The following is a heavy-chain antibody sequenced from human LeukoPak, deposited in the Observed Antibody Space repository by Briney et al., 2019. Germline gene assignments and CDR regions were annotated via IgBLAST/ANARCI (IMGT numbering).Heavy chain of an antibody. CDR3: AAAGPDMGGAFEI. CDR1: GFTSDHFDDYG. V-gene: IGHV3-20*04. J-gene: IGHJ3*02. D-gene: IGHD3-16*01. CDR2: INWDGGRT. Sequence: GGSLRLSCAASGFTSDHFDDYGISWVRQAPGKGLEWVSGINWDGGRTTYGDSVRDRFTIARDNVKNFLYLQMNSLRADDTALYYCAAAGPDMGGAFEIWGPGIMVTVSS.